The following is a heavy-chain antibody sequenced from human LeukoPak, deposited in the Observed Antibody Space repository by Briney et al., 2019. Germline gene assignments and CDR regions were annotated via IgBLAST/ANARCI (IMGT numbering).Heavy chain of an antibody. V-gene: IGHV3-7*01. D-gene: IGHD3-22*01. CDR3: ARDTSYYDSRGQYDPIDI. CDR1: GFTFSNYW. CDR2: IKGDGSET. J-gene: IGHJ3*02. Sequence: GGSLRLSCASSGFTFSNYWMTWVRQAPGKGLEWVANIKGDGSETHYVDSVEGRFTISRDNAKDSLYLQMNSLRAEDTAIYYCARDTSYYDSRGQYDPIDIRGQGTMVTVSS.